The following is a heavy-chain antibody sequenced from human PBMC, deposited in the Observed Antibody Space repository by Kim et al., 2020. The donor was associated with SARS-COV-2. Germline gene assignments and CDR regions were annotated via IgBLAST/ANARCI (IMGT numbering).Heavy chain of an antibody. CDR3: VRRGLGYGMDV. CDR1: GYTFATHA. V-gene: IGHV1-3*01. CDR2: INAGNGDT. D-gene: IGHD6-19*01. Sequence: ASVKVSCKPSGYTFATHAIHWVRQAPGQRLEFMGWINAGNGDTGSSQKFQGRVTLSRDSSARTVYMELSSLGSEDTAVYYCVRRGLGYGMDVWGQGTTVTVSS. J-gene: IGHJ6*02.